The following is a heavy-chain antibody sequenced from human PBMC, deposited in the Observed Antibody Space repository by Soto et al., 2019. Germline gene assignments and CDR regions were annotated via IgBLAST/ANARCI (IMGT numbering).Heavy chain of an antibody. CDR1: GFTFSSYS. V-gene: IGHV3-21*01. CDR3: ASLSQVAAAGTLDY. CDR2: ISSSSSYI. D-gene: IGHD6-13*01. Sequence: GGSLRLSCAASGFTFSSYSMNWVRQAPGKGLEWVSSISSSSSYIYYADSVKGRFTISRDNAKNSLYLQMNSLRAEDTAVYYCASLSQVAAAGTLDYWGQGTLVTVSS. J-gene: IGHJ4*02.